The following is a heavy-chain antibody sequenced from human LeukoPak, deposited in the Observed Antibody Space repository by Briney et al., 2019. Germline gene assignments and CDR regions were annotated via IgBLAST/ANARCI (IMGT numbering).Heavy chain of an antibody. CDR2: INTYSGDP. V-gene: IGHV7-4-1*02. Sequence: ASVKVSCKASGYTFTSYAIDCVRQAPGHWLELMGWINTYSGDPTYAQGFTGRFAFSLDTSVSTAYLQITSLKAEDTAMYYCARVLRYGMDVWGQGTTVTVSS. D-gene: IGHD3-16*01. CDR1: GYTFTSYA. J-gene: IGHJ6*02. CDR3: ARVLRYGMDV.